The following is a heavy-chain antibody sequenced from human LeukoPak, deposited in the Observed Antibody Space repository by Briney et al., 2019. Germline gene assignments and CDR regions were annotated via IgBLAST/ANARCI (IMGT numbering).Heavy chain of an antibody. CDR3: ARDPTQYCSSTSCPGGDYFDY. CDR1: GFTFSSYW. Sequence: GGSLRLSCAASGFTFSSYWMSWVRQAPGTGLEWVANINQDGGEKYYVDSVKGRFTISRDNAKNSLYLEMNSLRAEDTAVYYCARDPTQYCSSTSCPGGDYFDYWGQGALVTVSS. CDR2: INQDGGEK. J-gene: IGHJ4*02. V-gene: IGHV3-7*01. D-gene: IGHD2-2*01.